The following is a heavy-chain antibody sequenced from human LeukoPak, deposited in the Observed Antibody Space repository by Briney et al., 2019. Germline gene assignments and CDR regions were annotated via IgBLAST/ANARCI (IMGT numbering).Heavy chain of an antibody. D-gene: IGHD3-10*01. CDR3: AKDSIHYAVRDPLNWFDP. CDR1: GFTFSSYG. Sequence: GGSLRLSCAASGFTFSSYGMHWVRQAPGKGLEWVAVISYDGSNKYYADSVKGRFTISRDNSKNTLYLQMNSLRAEDTAVYYCAKDSIHYAVRDPLNWFDPWGQGTLVTVSS. V-gene: IGHV3-30*18. CDR2: ISYDGSNK. J-gene: IGHJ5*02.